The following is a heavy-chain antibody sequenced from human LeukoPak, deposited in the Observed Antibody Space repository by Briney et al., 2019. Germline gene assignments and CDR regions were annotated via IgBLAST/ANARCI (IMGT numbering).Heavy chain of an antibody. CDR3: ASPIPYGDYSRFDY. CDR2: IIPILGIA. D-gene: IGHD4-17*01. Sequence: SVKVSCKASGGTFSSYAISWVRQAPGQGREWMGRIIPILGIANYAQKFQGRVTITADKSTSTAYMELSSLRSEDTAVYYCASPIPYGDYSRFDYWGQGTLVAVSS. J-gene: IGHJ4*02. CDR1: GGTFSSYA. V-gene: IGHV1-69*04.